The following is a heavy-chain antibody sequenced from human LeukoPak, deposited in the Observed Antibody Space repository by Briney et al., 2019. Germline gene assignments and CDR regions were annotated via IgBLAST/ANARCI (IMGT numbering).Heavy chain of an antibody. CDR1: GFTFSSYA. V-gene: IGHV3-23*01. D-gene: IGHD5-18*01. J-gene: IGHJ4*02. CDR3: ASCNRYSCGYHY. CDR2: ISGSGGST. Sequence: GGSLRLSCAASGFTFSSYAMSWVRQAPGKGLEWVSAISGSGGSTYYADSVEGRFTISRDNSKNTLYLQMNSLRAEDTAVYYCASCNRYSCGYHYWGQGTLVTVST.